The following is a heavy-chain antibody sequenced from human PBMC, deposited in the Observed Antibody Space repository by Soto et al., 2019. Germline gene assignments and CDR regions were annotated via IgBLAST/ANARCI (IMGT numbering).Heavy chain of an antibody. D-gene: IGHD3-3*01. V-gene: IGHV1-69*06. CDR3: ARGYYDFWSGYHALYYYYGMDV. CDR1: GGTFSSYA. Sequence: ASVKVSCKASGGTFSSYAISWVRQAPGQGLEWMGGIIPIFGTANYAQKFQGRVTITADKSTSTAYMELSSLRSEDTAVYYCARGYYDFWSGYHALYYYYGMDVWGQGTTVTVSS. J-gene: IGHJ6*02. CDR2: IIPIFGTA.